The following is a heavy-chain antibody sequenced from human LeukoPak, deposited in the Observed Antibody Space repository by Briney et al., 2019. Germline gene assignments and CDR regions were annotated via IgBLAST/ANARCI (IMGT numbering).Heavy chain of an antibody. CDR1: GFTFSSYA. D-gene: IGHD3-16*02. CDR3: ASVCGSYRYHLLDY. CDR2: ISGSGGST. V-gene: IGHV3-23*01. Sequence: QPGASLRLPCAASGFTFSSYAMSWVRQAPGKGLEWVSAISGSGGSTYYADSVKGRFTISRDNSKNTLYLQMNSLRAEDTAVYYCASVCGSYRYHLLDYWGQGTLVTVSS. J-gene: IGHJ4*02.